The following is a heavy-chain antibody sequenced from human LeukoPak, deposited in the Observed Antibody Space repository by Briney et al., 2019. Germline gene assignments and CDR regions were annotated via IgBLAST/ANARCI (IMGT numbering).Heavy chain of an antibody. V-gene: IGHV4-4*07. D-gene: IGHD2-2*01. CDR2: IYTSGST. CDR1: GGSISSYY. CDR3: ARDAPYCSSTSCQGFDP. Sequence: PSETLSLTCTVSGGSISSYYWSWIRQPAGKGLERIGRIYTSGSTNYNPSLKSRVTISVDKSKNQFSLKLSSVTAAATAVYYCARDAPYCSSTSCQGFDPWGQGTLVTVSS. J-gene: IGHJ5*02.